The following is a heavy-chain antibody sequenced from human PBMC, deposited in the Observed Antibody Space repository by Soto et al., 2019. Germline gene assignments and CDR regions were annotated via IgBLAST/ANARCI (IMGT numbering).Heavy chain of an antibody. CDR2: IYGNGAGI. CDR1: GFTFSAYA. CDR3: AKDVISGDGFWLMDH. Sequence: PGGSLRLSCAASGFTFSAYAITWVRQAPGKGLESVSGIYGNGAGIQYAYSVRGRFTISRDNSKNTLYLQMNSLRAEDTAVYYCAKDVISGDGFWLMDHWGQGTLVTVSS. V-gene: IGHV3-23*01. D-gene: IGHD2-21*02. J-gene: IGHJ4*02.